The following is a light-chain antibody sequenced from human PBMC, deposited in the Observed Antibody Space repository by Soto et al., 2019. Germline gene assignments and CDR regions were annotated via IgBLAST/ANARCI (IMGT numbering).Light chain of an antibody. J-gene: IGKJ1*01. CDR1: QDISSN. V-gene: IGKV3-15*01. CDR2: GAF. Sequence: DRVMSKSPGTLSASPGERAILSCRASQDISSNLAWYQKKPGQAPRLLIYGAFTRATGIPARFSGSASGTDFTLTISSLQSEDFAVYYCQQYNNGPPWTFGQGTKVDIK. CDR3: QQYNNGPPWT.